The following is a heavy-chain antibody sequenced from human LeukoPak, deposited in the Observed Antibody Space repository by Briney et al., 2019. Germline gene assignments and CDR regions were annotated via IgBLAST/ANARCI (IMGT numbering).Heavy chain of an antibody. CDR3: ARPSAAGGYFDY. J-gene: IGHJ4*02. CDR2: IYYSGST. V-gene: IGHV4-59*01. Sequence: PSETLSLTCTVSGGSISSYYWSWIRQPPGKGLEWIGYIYYSGSTNYNPSLKSRVTISVDTSKNQFSLKLSSVTAADTAVYYCARPSAAGGYFDYWGQGTLVTVSS. CDR1: GGSISSYY. D-gene: IGHD6-13*01.